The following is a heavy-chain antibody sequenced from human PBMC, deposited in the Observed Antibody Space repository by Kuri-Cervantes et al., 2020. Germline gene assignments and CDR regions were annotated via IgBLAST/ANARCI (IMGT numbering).Heavy chain of an antibody. J-gene: IGHJ3*02. CDR2: ISYDGSNK. D-gene: IGHD4-17*01. CDR3: ARMWLGGDYVPHDAFDI. Sequence: GESLKISCAASGFTFSSYAMHWVRQAPGKGLEWVAVISYDGSNKYYADSVKGRFTISRDNSKNTLYLQMNSLRAEDTAVYYCARMWLGGDYVPHDAFDIWGQGTMVTVSS. V-gene: IGHV3-30*04. CDR1: GFTFSSYA.